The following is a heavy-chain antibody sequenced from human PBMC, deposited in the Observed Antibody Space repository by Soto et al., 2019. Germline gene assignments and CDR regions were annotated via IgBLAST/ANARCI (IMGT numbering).Heavy chain of an antibody. Sequence: ASVKVSCKASGGTFSSYTISWVRQAPGQGLEWMGRIIPILGIANYAQKFQGRVTMTTDTSTSTAYMELRSLRSDDTAVYYCARASGSSYWFDPWGQGTLVTVSS. CDR1: GGTFSSYT. D-gene: IGHD1-26*01. V-gene: IGHV1-69*02. CDR2: IIPILGIA. J-gene: IGHJ5*02. CDR3: ARASGSSYWFDP.